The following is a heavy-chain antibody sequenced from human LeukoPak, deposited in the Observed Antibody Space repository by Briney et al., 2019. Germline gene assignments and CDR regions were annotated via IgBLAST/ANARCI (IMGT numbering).Heavy chain of an antibody. Sequence: SETLSLTCTVSGGSISSYYWSWIRQPPGKGLEWIGYIYYSGSTNYNPSLKSRVTISVDTSKNQFSLKLSSVTAADTAVYYCARAPPRIAAAGLDIWGQGTMATVSS. CDR3: ARAPPRIAAAGLDI. J-gene: IGHJ3*02. V-gene: IGHV4-59*01. CDR1: GGSISSYY. D-gene: IGHD6-13*01. CDR2: IYYSGST.